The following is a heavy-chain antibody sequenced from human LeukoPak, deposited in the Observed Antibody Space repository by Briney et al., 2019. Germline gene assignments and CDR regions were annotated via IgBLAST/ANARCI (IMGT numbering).Heavy chain of an antibody. J-gene: IGHJ4*02. CDR1: GFTFSSYA. V-gene: IGHV3-23*01. D-gene: IGHD6-13*01. CDR2: ISGSGGST. CDR3: VSLGSSSWSPLNG. Sequence: GGSLRLSCAASGFTFSSYAMSWVRQAPGKGLEWVSAISGSGGSTYYADSVKGRFTISRDNSKNTLHLQMNSLRAEDTAVYYCVSLGSSSWSPLNGWGQGTLVTVSS.